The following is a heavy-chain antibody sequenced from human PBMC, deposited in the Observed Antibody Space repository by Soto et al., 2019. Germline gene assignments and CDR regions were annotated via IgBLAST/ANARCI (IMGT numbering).Heavy chain of an antibody. Sequence: GGSLRLSCAASGFTFSSYAMHWVRQAPGKGLEWVAVISYDGSNKYYADSVKGRFTISRDNSKNTLYLQMNSLRAEDTAVYYCASISFPIRFLEIGWFDPWGQGTLVTVSS. D-gene: IGHD3-3*01. J-gene: IGHJ5*02. V-gene: IGHV3-30-3*01. CDR3: ASISFPIRFLEIGWFDP. CDR1: GFTFSSYA. CDR2: ISYDGSNK.